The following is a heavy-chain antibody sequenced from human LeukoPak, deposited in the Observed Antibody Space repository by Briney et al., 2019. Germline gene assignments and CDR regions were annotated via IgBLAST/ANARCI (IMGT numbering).Heavy chain of an antibody. D-gene: IGHD2-15*01. V-gene: IGHV3-33*06. J-gene: IGHJ5*02. CDR1: GFTFSSYG. Sequence: GRSLRLSCAASGFTFSSYGMHWVRQAPGKGLEWVAVIWYDGSNKYYADSVKGRFTISRDNSKNTLYLQMNSLRAEDTAVYYCAKDRGKYCSGGSCYSPNWFDPWGQGTLVTVSS. CDR3: AKDRGKYCSGGSCYSPNWFDP. CDR2: IWYDGSNK.